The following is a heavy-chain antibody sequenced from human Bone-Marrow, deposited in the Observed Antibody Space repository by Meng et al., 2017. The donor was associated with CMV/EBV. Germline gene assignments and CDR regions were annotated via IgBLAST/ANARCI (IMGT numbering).Heavy chain of an antibody. D-gene: IGHD6-6*01. V-gene: IGHV4-39*07. J-gene: IGHJ4*02. CDR3: ARTYSSYPNGFDY. Sequence: SETLSLTCTVSGGSISSSSYYRGWIRQPPGKGLEWIGSIYYSGSTYYNPSLKSRVTISVDTSKNQFSLKLSSVTAADTAVYYCARTYSSYPNGFDYWGQGTLVTVPS. CDR2: IYYSGST. CDR1: GGSISSSSYY.